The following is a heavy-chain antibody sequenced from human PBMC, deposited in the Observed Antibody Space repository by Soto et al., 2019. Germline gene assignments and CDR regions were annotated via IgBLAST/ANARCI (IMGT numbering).Heavy chain of an antibody. V-gene: IGHV3-23*01. CDR1: GFTFSSYV. CDR2: IGASGDRT. D-gene: IGHD1-26*01. Sequence: EVQLLESGGGLVQPGGSLRLSCAASGFTFSSYVMAWVRQAPGRGLEWVSGIGASGDRTYYADSVRGRFTISRDDSKNTLYMHANGLRADDTAVYYCAKGRHSGGYDYWGQGTLVTVSS. CDR3: AKGRHSGGYDY. J-gene: IGHJ4*02.